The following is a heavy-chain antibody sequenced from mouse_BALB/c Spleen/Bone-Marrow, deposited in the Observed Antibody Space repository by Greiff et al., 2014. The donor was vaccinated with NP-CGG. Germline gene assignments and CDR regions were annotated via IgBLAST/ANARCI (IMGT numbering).Heavy chain of an antibody. CDR2: ISSGSSTI. V-gene: IGHV5-17*02. CDR1: GFTFSSFG. Sequence: VQLQQSGGGLVQPGGSRKLSCAASGFTFSSFGMHWVRQAPEKGLEWVAYISSGSSTIYYADTMKGRFTISRGNPKNTLFLQMASLRSEDTAMYYCTRSGTLGSMDYWGQGTSVTVSS. J-gene: IGHJ4*01. D-gene: IGHD3-3*01. CDR3: TRSGTLGSMDY.